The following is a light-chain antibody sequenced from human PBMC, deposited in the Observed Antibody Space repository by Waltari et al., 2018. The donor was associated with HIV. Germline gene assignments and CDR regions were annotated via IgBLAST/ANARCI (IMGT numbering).Light chain of an antibody. CDR1: QSLLASSNDKNY. Sequence: DIVMTQSTDSLAESLGERATIDCKSSQSLLASSNDKNYLAWYQQKPGQPPRLLLFWASTRESGVPERFTGSGSGTYFTLTISSLQAEDVAVYYCQQYYTTPPTFGGGTKVEIK. CDR2: WAS. CDR3: QQYYTTPPT. V-gene: IGKV4-1*01. J-gene: IGKJ4*01.